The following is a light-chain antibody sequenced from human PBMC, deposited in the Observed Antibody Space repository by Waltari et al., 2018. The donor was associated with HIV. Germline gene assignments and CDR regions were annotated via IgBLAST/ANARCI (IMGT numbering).Light chain of an antibody. CDR3: TSYISGTTPV. Sequence: QSALTQPASVSGSPGQSITISCDLNAYESVSWYQRHPGKAPKVIIYEVPNRPSGLSNRFSGSKSGNTATLTISGLQPEDEADYFCTSYISGTTPVFGRGTRVTVL. V-gene: IGLV2-14*01. CDR1: DLNAYES. J-gene: IGLJ2*01. CDR2: EVP.